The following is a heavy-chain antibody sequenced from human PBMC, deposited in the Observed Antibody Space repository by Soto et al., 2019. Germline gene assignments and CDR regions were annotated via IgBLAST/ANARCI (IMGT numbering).Heavy chain of an antibody. CDR2: INSDGSST. CDR1: GFTFSSYW. J-gene: IGHJ6*02. Sequence: EVPLVESGGGLVQPGGSLRLSCAASGFTFSSYWMHWVRQAPGKGLVWVSRINSDGSSTSYADSVKGRFTISRDNAKNTLYLQMNSLRAEDTAVYYCARGAAVADTDYYYYGMDVWGQGTTVTVSS. V-gene: IGHV3-74*01. D-gene: IGHD6-19*01. CDR3: ARGAAVADTDYYYYGMDV.